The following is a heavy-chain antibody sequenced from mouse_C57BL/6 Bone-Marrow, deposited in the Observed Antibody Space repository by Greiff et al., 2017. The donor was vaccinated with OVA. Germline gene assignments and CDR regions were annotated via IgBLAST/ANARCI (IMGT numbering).Heavy chain of an antibody. J-gene: IGHJ2*01. V-gene: IGHV5-4*01. CDR1: GFTFSSYA. D-gene: IGHD4-1*01. CDR2: ISDGGSYT. Sequence: EVKLMESGGGLVKPGGSLKLSCAASGFTFSSYAMSWVRQTPEKRLEWVATISDGGSYTYYPDNVKGRFTISRDNAKNNLYLQMSHLKSEDTAMYYCARDLGRRDYWGQGTTLTVSS. CDR3: ARDLGRRDY.